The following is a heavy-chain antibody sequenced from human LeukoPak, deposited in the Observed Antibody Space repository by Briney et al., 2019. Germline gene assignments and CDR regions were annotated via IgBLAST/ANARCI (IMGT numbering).Heavy chain of an antibody. CDR3: ARSQYDTAPMDV. CDR2: IYYSGST. D-gene: IGHD3-9*01. Sequence: PSETLSLTCTVSGGSISSYYWSWIRQPPGKGLEWIGYIYYSGSTNYNPSLKSRVTISVDTSKNQFPLKLSSVTAADTAVYYCARSQYDTAPMDVWGKGTTVTVSS. CDR1: GGSISSYY. J-gene: IGHJ6*03. V-gene: IGHV4-59*01.